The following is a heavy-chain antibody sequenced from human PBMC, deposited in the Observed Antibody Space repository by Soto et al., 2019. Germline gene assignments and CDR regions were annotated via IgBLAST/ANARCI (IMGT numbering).Heavy chain of an antibody. J-gene: IGHJ4*02. V-gene: IGHV4-34*01. CDR2: INHSGST. D-gene: IGHD3-10*01. CDR3: ARFTRGSYDYGGVDY. Sequence: QVQLQQWGAGLLKPSETLSLTCAVYGGSFSGYYWSWIRQPPGKGLEWIGEINHSGSTNYNPSLKSRVTISVDTSKNQFSLKLSSVTSADTAVYYCARFTRGSYDYGGVDYWGQGTLVTVSS. CDR1: GGSFSGYY.